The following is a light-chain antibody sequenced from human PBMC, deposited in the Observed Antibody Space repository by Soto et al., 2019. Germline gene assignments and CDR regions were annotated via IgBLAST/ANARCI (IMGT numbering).Light chain of an antibody. CDR2: DVT. CDR3: NTYTSSSTSV. CDR1: SSDVGGFNY. Sequence: QSALTQPASVSGSPGQSITISCTGTSSDVGGFNYVSWYQQHPGKAPKLMIYDVTNRPSGVSYRFSGSKSGNMASLTLSGLQAEDEADYYCNTYTSSSTSVFGTWTKLTV. V-gene: IGLV2-14*03. J-gene: IGLJ1*01.